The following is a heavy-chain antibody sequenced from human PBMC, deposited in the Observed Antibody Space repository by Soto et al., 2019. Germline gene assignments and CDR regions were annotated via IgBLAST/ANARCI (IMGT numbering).Heavy chain of an antibody. Sequence: GGSLRLSCAASGFTVSSNYMSWVRQAPGKGLEWVSVIYSGGSTYYADSVKGRFTISRDNSKNTLYLQMNSLRAEDTAVYYCARAKIQLWPSYYFDYWGQGTLVTVSS. CDR2: IYSGGST. D-gene: IGHD5-18*01. CDR3: ARAKIQLWPSYYFDY. CDR1: GFTVSSNY. J-gene: IGHJ4*02. V-gene: IGHV3-53*01.